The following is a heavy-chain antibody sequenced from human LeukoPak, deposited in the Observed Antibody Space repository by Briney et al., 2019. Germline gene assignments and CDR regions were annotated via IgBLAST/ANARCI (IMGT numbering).Heavy chain of an antibody. D-gene: IGHD3-22*01. Sequence: GRSLRLSCAASGVTFTRYSMNCVPHTPEKGLESVSYISYSGSNIYYADAVKGRFTISRDNAKNSLYLQMNSLRAEDTAVYYCSSRDGSGPGAFHIWGQGTMVTVSS. CDR2: ISYSGSNI. CDR3: SSRDGSGPGAFHI. J-gene: IGHJ3*02. CDR1: GVTFTRYS. V-gene: IGHV3-21*01.